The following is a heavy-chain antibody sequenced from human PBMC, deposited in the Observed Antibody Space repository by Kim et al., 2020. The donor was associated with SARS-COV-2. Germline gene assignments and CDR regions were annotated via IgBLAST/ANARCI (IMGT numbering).Heavy chain of an antibody. D-gene: IGHD4-17*01. Sequence: GGSLRLSCTTSGFTFADHLMSWVRQAPGKGLEWIALIKSRRYGMTIEYASSVRGRFTISRDDSKSIAYLQMNSLKTDDTAVYFCARCSVTQWTYFDYLG. V-gene: IGHV3-49*04. CDR3: ARCSVTQWTYFDY. J-gene: IGHJ4*01. CDR1: GFTFADHL. CDR2: IKSRRYGMTI.